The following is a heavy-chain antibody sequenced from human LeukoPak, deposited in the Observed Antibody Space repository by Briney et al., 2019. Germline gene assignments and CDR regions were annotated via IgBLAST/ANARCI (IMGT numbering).Heavy chain of an antibody. J-gene: IGHJ6*04. V-gene: IGHV3-23*01. CDR3: AKGHPLMDV. CDR1: GFTFASYA. CDR2: IGGDGGNT. Sequence: GGSLRLSCAASGFTFASYAMTWVRQAPGKGLEWVSSIGGDGGNTYYADSVKGRFTISRDSSQNTLYLQMNSLRADDTAVHFCAKGHPLMDVWGKGTTVTVSS.